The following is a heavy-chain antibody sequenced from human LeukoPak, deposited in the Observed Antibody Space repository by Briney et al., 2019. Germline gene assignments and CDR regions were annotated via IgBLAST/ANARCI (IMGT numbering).Heavy chain of an antibody. CDR3: ARIGLATVLFLY. J-gene: IGHJ4*02. D-gene: IGHD4-11*01. CDR2: INRSGST. Sequence: AETLSLTCAVSGGSFTKYYRTWIRQAPGKGLEWIGEINRSGSTNYSPSLKSRVTISVDTSKNQFSLKLTSVTAADTAVYFCARIGLATVLFLYWGQGTLVTVSS. V-gene: IGHV4-34*01. CDR1: GGSFTKYY.